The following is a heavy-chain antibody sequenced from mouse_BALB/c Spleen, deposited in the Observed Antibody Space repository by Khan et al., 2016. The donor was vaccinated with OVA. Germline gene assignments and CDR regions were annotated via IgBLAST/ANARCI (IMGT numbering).Heavy chain of an antibody. D-gene: IGHD3-3*01. CDR1: GYTFTEYT. CDR3: ARDAGRY. V-gene: IGHV1-18*01. Sequence: VQLQQSGPELVKPGASVKISCKTSGYTFTEYTLHWVKQRHGKSLEWIGVIHPKNGVTSYNQKFKGRATLIVDKSSSTAYMEFRSLISEDSAVYDCARDAGRYWGQGTSVTASA. J-gene: IGHJ4*01. CDR2: IHPKNGVT.